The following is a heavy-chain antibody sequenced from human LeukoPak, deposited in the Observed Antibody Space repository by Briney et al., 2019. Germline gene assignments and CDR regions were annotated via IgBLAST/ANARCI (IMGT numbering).Heavy chain of an antibody. D-gene: IGHD3-10*01. CDR2: IYYSGST. CDR3: ARAPYGSGSTLFDY. V-gene: IGHV4-31*03. Sequence: PSETLFLTCTVSGVPISSGGYYWSWIRQHPGKGLEWIGYIYYSGSTYYNPSLKSRVTISVDTSKNQFSLKLSSVTVADTAVYYCARAPYGSGSTLFDYWGQGTLVTVSS. J-gene: IGHJ4*02. CDR1: GVPISSGGYY.